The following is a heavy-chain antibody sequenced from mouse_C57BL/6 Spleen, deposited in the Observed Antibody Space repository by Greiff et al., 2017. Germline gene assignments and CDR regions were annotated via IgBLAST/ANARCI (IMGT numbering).Heavy chain of an antibody. CDR1: GFTFSSYG. Sequence: EVQLVESGGDLVKPGASLKLSCAASGFTFSSYGMSWVRQTPDKRLEWVATISSGGSYTYYPDSVKGRFTISRDNAKNTLYLQMSSLKSEDTAMYYCARQLGLSYFDYWGQGTTLTVSS. CDR2: ISSGGSYT. J-gene: IGHJ2*01. V-gene: IGHV5-6*01. D-gene: IGHD4-1*01. CDR3: ARQLGLSYFDY.